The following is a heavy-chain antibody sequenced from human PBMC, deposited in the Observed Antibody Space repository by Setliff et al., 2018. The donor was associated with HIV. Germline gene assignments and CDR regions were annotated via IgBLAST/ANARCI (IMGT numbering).Heavy chain of an antibody. Sequence: SGPTLVNPTETLTLTCTVSGFSLSNARMGVSWIRQPPGKALEWLAHIFSNDEKSYSTSLKSRLTISKDNSKSQVVLTMTNMDPVDTATYYCARIFDTMVRGVIITTGSFDPWGQGTLVTVSS. CDR3: ARIFDTMVRGVIITTGSFDP. CDR1: GFSLSNARMG. V-gene: IGHV2-26*01. CDR2: IFSNDEK. D-gene: IGHD3-10*01. J-gene: IGHJ5*02.